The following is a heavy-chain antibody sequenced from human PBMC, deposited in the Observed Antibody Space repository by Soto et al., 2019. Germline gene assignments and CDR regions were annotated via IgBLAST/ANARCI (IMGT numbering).Heavy chain of an antibody. D-gene: IGHD3-22*01. CDR2: INHSGST. CDR3: AREFRGGYYYDSSGPQYYGMDV. V-gene: IGHV4-34*01. CDR1: GGSFSGYY. J-gene: IGHJ6*02. Sequence: SETLSLNCAVYGGSFSGYYWSWIRPPPGKGLEWIGEINHSGSTNYNPSLKSRVTISVDTSKNQFSLKLSSVTAADTAVYYCAREFRGGYYYDSSGPQYYGMDVWGQGTTVTVSS.